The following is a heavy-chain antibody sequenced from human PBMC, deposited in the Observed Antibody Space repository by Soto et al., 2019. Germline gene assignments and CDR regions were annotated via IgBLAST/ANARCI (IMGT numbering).Heavy chain of an antibody. CDR1: GGSISSYY. D-gene: IGHD6-19*01. V-gene: IGHV4-59*01. CDR2: IYYSGST. J-gene: IGHJ4*02. CDR3: ASSGRFSHYFDY. Sequence: SSTLSLTCTVSGGSISSYYWSWIRQPPGKGLEWIGYIYYSGSTNYNPSLKSRVTISVDTSKNQFSLKLSSVTAADTAVYYFASSGRFSHYFDYWGQGTLVTVS.